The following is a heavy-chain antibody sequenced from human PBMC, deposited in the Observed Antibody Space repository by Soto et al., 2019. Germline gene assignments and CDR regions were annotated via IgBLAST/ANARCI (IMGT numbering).Heavy chain of an antibody. D-gene: IGHD3-22*01. Sequence: QVHLVQSGAEVKKPGASVNVSCKTSGYTFTRNGISWVRQAPGQGLEWMGWISPNSGNTRYAQKLQDRVIMTTDTSTSTAFMELRSLTSDDMAVYYCVKGRDSNSWPGRDVWGPGTTVTVSS. CDR1: GYTFTRNG. V-gene: IGHV1-18*03. J-gene: IGHJ6*02. CDR3: VKGRDSNSWPGRDV. CDR2: ISPNSGNT.